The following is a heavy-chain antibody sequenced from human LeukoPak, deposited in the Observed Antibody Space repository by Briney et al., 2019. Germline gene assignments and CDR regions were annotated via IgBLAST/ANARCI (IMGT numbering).Heavy chain of an antibody. Sequence: GESLKISCKGSGYSFTSYWIGWVRQMPGKGLEWMGIIYPGDSDTRYSPSFQGQVTISADKSISTAYLQWSSLKASDTAMYYCARIPGISNREYYFDYWGQGTLVTVSS. V-gene: IGHV5-51*01. CDR1: GYSFTSYW. CDR3: ARIPGISNREYYFDY. CDR2: IYPGDSDT. D-gene: IGHD4-23*01. J-gene: IGHJ4*02.